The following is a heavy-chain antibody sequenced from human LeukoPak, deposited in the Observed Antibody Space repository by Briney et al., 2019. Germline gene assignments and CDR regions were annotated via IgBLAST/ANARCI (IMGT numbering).Heavy chain of an antibody. CDR2: IYHSGRGNT. CDR1: GGSISSSNW. CDR3: AREDLVGYCSGGSCYSSSYYYYYYMDV. Sequence: SETLSLTCSVSGGSISSSNWWIWLRQPPGKGLEWIGEIYHSGRGNTNYNPSLKSRVTISVDTSKNQFSLKLSSVTAADTAVYYCAREDLVGYCSGGSCYSSSYYYYYYMDVWGKGTTVTVSS. J-gene: IGHJ6*03. D-gene: IGHD2-15*01. V-gene: IGHV4-4*02.